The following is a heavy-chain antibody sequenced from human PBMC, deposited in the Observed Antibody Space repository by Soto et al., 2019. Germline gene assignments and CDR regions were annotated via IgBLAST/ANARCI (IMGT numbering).Heavy chain of an antibody. V-gene: IGHV1-69*13. CDR2: IIPILGTA. D-gene: IGHD2-15*01. CDR1: GGTFSSYA. Sequence: SVKVSCKASGGTFSSYAISWVRQAPGQGLEWMGGIIPILGTANYAQKFQGRVTITADESTSTAYMELSSLRSEDTAVYYCARSYYCSGGSCYPNWFDPWGQGTLVTVSS. J-gene: IGHJ5*02. CDR3: ARSYYCSGGSCYPNWFDP.